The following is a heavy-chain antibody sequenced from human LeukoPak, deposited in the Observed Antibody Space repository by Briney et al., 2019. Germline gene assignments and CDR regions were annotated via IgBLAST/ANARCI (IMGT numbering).Heavy chain of an antibody. CDR3: ARDVRRRDGYNYAEV. Sequence: SETLSLTCTVSGGSISSYYWSWIRQPPGKGLEWIGYISYCGINNYNPSLKSRVTISVDTSKNHFSLKLTSVTAADTAVYYCARDVRRRDGYNYAEVWGQGTLVTVSS. CDR1: GGSISSYY. CDR2: ISYCGIN. D-gene: IGHD5-24*01. J-gene: IGHJ4*02. V-gene: IGHV4-59*01.